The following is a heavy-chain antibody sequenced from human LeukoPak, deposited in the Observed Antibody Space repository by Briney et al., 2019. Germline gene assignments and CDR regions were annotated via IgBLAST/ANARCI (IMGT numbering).Heavy chain of an antibody. Sequence: PGGSLRLSCAASGFTFSSYGMHWVRQAPGKGLEWVAFIRYDGSNKYYADFVKGRFTISRDNSKNTLYLQMNSLRAEDTAVYYCAKGVYGDYVRYFQHWGQGTLVTVSS. V-gene: IGHV3-30*02. CDR1: GFTFSSYG. J-gene: IGHJ1*01. CDR2: IRYDGSNK. D-gene: IGHD4-17*01. CDR3: AKGVYGDYVRYFQH.